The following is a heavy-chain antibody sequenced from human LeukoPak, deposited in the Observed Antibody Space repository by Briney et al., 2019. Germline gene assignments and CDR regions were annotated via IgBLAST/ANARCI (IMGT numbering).Heavy chain of an antibody. J-gene: IGHJ4*02. CDR3: VRDLRSGSY. D-gene: IGHD1-26*01. CDR2: ISGSSNYM. V-gene: IGHV3-21*01. CDR1: GFTFSSYS. Sequence: GGSLRLSCAASGFTFSSYSMYWVRQAPGKGLEWVSSISGSSNYMNYADSLKGRFTISRDNAKSSLYLQMNSLRAEDTAVYYCVRDLRSGSYWGRGTLVTVSS.